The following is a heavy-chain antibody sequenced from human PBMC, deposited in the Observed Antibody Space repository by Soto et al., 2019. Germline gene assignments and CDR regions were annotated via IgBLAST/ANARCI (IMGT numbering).Heavy chain of an antibody. CDR1: GGTFSSST. CDR3: ARVHYDSSGYEDAFDI. V-gene: IGHV1-69*02. D-gene: IGHD3-22*01. J-gene: IGHJ3*02. CDR2: IIPILGIA. Sequence: QVELVQSGAEVKKPGSSVKVSCKASGGTFSSSTISWVRQSPGQELEWMGRIIPILGIANDAQKFQGRVTSAADKSTSPAYMELCSLRFEDAALYYCARVHYDSSGYEDAFDIWGQGTMVTVSS.